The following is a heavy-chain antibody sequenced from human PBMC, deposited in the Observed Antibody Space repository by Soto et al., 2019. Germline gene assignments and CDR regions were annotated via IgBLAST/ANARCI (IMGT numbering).Heavy chain of an antibody. Sequence: PSETLSLTCTVSGGPINNYYWSWIRQPSGKGLEWIGYIYHSGSTYYNPSLKSRVTISVDRSKNQFSLKLSSVTAADTAVYYCARGRVLYYYDSSGSSNDAFDIWGQGTMVTVSS. CDR2: IYHSGST. CDR3: ARGRVLYYYDSSGSSNDAFDI. D-gene: IGHD3-22*01. CDR1: GGPINNYY. J-gene: IGHJ3*02. V-gene: IGHV4-59*12.